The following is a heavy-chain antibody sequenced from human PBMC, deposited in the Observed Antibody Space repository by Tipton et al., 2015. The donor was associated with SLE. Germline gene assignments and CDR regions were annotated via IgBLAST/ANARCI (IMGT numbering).Heavy chain of an antibody. CDR2: IYTSGST. Sequence: TLSLTCTVSGGSISSYYWSWIRQPAGKGLEWIGRIYTSGSTNYNPSLKSRVTISVDTSKNQFSLKLSSVTAADTAVYYCARATYYYDSSGSYYFDYWGQGTLVTVSS. CDR3: ARATYYYDSSGSYYFDY. V-gene: IGHV4-4*07. CDR1: GGSISSYY. J-gene: IGHJ4*02. D-gene: IGHD3-22*01.